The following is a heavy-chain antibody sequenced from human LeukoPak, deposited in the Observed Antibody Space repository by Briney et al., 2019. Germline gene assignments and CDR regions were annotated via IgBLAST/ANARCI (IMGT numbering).Heavy chain of an antibody. CDR3: ASGRGGYNPGY. V-gene: IGHV4-59*01. J-gene: IGHJ4*02. D-gene: IGHD5-24*01. CDR1: GGSISSYN. CDR2: ISDSGST. Sequence: SETLSLTCTVSGGSISSYNWSWVRQPAGKGLEWIGYISDSGSTNYNPSLRSRVTISEGTSMNEFSLKLSSVTAADTAVYYCASGRGGYNPGYWGQGTLVTVSS.